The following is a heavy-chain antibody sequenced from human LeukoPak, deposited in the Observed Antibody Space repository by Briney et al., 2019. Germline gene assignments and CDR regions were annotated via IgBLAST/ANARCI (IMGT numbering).Heavy chain of an antibody. Sequence: PSESLSLTCTVSGASISSYYWSWIRQPPGKGLEWIGYIYYSVSTNYNPSLKSRVTISVDTSKNQFSLKLSSVTAADTAVYYCASSELNYARWGQGMVLTVST. CDR3: ASSELNYAR. CDR2: IYYSVST. D-gene: IGHD1-7*01. J-gene: IGHJ4*02. CDR1: GASISSYY. V-gene: IGHV4-59*08.